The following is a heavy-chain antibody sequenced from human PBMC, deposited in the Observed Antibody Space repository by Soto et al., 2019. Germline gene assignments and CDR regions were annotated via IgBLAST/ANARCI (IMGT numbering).Heavy chain of an antibody. D-gene: IGHD3-22*01. Sequence: GGSLRLSCAASGFTFSDYYMSWIRQAPGKGLEWVSYISSSSSYTNYADSVKGRFTISRDNAKNSLYLQMNSLRAEDTAVYYCARDLCYDSSGRFDYWGQGTLVTVSS. V-gene: IGHV3-11*06. CDR1: GFTFSDYY. CDR3: ARDLCYDSSGRFDY. CDR2: ISSSSSYT. J-gene: IGHJ4*02.